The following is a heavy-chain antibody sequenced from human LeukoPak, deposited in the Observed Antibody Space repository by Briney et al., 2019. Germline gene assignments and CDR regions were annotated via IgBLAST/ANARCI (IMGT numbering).Heavy chain of an antibody. Sequence: GGSLRLSCAASGFTFSSYGMSLVRQAPGKGLEWVSAISGSGGSTYYADSVKGRFTISRDNAKNSLYLQMNSLRAEDTAVYYCARDAGTRLYFDYWGQGTLVTVSS. CDR1: GFTFSSYG. CDR2: ISGSGGST. J-gene: IGHJ4*02. V-gene: IGHV3-23*01. D-gene: IGHD6-13*01. CDR3: ARDAGTRLYFDY.